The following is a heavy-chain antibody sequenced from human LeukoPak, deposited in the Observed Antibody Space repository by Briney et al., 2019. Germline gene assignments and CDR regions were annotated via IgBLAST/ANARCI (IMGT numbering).Heavy chain of an antibody. CDR3: AKRGGPWGPDYYDSSGYYGFWLDY. D-gene: IGHD3-22*01. CDR2: ISYDGSNK. V-gene: IGHV3-30*18. CDR1: GFTFSSYG. Sequence: PGGSLRLSCAASGFTFSSYGMHWVRQAPGKGLEWVAVISYDGSNKYYADSVKGRFTISRDNSKNTLYLQMNSLRAEDTAVYYCAKRGGPWGPDYYDSSGYYGFWLDYWGQGTLVTVSS. J-gene: IGHJ4*02.